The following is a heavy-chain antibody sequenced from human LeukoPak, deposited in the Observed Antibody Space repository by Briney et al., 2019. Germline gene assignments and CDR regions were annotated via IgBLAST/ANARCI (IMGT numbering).Heavy chain of an antibody. CDR1: GFTFSSYW. V-gene: IGHV3-74*01. Sequence: GGSLRLSCAASGFTFSSYWMHWVRQAPGKGLVWVSLINHDGSTTIYADSVKGRFTISRDNARNTLYLQMNSPRAEGTALYYCARDEVGTTPFEYWGQGALVTVSS. CDR3: ARDEVGTTPFEY. J-gene: IGHJ4*02. D-gene: IGHD1-26*01. CDR2: INHDGSTT.